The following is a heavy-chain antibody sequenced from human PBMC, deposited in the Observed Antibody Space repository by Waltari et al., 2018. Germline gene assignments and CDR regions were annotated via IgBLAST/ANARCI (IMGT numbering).Heavy chain of an antibody. V-gene: IGHV4-39*07. CDR2: IYNSGTT. D-gene: IGHD3-3*01. Sequence: QLQESGPGLVKPSETVSLTCSVSGDAIMRNNYHWGWIRQSPGKGLEWIGSIYNSGTTNYNPSLKGRVFISVDASRNEFSLRLTTVTAADTAVYYCARASTAIFGVVITGYNIWGQGTMVTVSS. CDR1: GDAIMRNNYH. J-gene: IGHJ3*02. CDR3: ARASTAIFGVVITGYNI.